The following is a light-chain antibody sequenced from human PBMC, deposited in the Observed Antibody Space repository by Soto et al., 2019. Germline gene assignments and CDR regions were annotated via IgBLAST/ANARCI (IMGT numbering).Light chain of an antibody. CDR1: SRDVGGYNY. J-gene: IGLJ1*01. Sequence: QSALTQPASVSGSPGQSITISCTGTSRDVGGYNYVSWYQQHPGKAPKLMIYDVSNRPSGVSNRFSGSKSGNTASLTISGLQAEDEADYYCSSYTSSSTLYVFGTGTMVTVL. V-gene: IGLV2-14*01. CDR2: DVS. CDR3: SSYTSSSTLYV.